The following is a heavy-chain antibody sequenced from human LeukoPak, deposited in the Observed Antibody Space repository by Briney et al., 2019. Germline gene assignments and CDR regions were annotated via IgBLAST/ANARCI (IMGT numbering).Heavy chain of an antibody. CDR2: ISGSGGST. Sequence: GGSLRLSCAASGFTFSSYAMSWVRQAPGKGLEWVSAISGSGGSTYYADSVKGRFTISRDNSKNTLYLQMNSLRAEDTAVYYCAKSGLRHATAPYYFDYWGQGTLVTVSS. J-gene: IGHJ4*02. D-gene: IGHD4-17*01. CDR1: GFTFSSYA. V-gene: IGHV3-23*01. CDR3: AKSGLRHATAPYYFDY.